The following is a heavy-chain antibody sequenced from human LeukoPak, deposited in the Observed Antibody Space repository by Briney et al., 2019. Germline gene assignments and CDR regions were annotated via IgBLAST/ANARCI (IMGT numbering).Heavy chain of an antibody. V-gene: IGHV4-39*01. J-gene: IGHJ5*02. CDR3: AGVLRPTDLNWFDP. CDR2: IYYSGTT. D-gene: IGHD3/OR15-3a*01. Sequence: SETLSLTCIVSGGSISSSSYYWGWIRQPPGKGLEWIGSIYYSGTTYYNPSLKSRVTISVDTSKNQFSLKLISVTAADTAVYYCAGVLRPTDLNWFDPWGQGTLVAVSS. CDR1: GGSISSSSYY.